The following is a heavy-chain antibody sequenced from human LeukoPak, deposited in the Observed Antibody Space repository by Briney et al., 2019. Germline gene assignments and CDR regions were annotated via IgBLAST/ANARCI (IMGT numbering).Heavy chain of an antibody. CDR2: IYYSGST. CDR3: ARGGFVGARTTIDAFDI. J-gene: IGHJ3*02. CDR1: GGSISSSSYY. V-gene: IGHV4-39*07. D-gene: IGHD1-26*01. Sequence: SETLSLTCTVSGGSISSSSYYWGWIRQPPGKGLEWIGSIYYSGSTYYNPSLKSRVTISVDTSKNQFSLKLSSVTAADTAVYYCARGGFVGARTTIDAFDIWGQGTMVTVSS.